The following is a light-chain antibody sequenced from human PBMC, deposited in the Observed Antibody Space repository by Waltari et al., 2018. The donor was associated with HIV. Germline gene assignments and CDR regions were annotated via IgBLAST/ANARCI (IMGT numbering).Light chain of an antibody. CDR2: WAS. V-gene: IGKV4-1*01. Sequence: DIVMTQSPDSLAVSLGERATINCKSSQSVLYSSNNKNYVAWYQPKPGQPTNLLIYWASIRESGVPDLFSGSGSGTDFTPTIRSLQAEDVAVYYCQQYYSTPFTFGPGTKVDIK. CDR1: QSVLYSSNNKNY. CDR3: QQYYSTPFT. J-gene: IGKJ3*01.